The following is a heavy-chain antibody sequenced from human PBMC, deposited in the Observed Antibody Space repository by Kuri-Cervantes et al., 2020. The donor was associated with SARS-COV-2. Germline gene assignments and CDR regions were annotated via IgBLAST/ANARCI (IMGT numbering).Heavy chain of an antibody. CDR3: ARGDGYNDYYYYYMDV. V-gene: IGHV1-69*13. CDR1: GGTFSSYA. D-gene: IGHD5-24*01. Sequence: SVKVSCKASGGTFSSYAISWVRQAPGQGLEWMGGIIPIFGTANYAQKFQGRVTITADESTSTAHMELSSLRSEDTAVYYCARGDGYNDYYYYYMDVWGKGTTVTVSS. CDR2: IIPIFGTA. J-gene: IGHJ6*03.